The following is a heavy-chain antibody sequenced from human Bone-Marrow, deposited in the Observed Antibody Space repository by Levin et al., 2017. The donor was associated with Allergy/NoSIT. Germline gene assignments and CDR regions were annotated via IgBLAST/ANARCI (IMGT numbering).Heavy chain of an antibody. J-gene: IGHJ4*02. CDR3: AKEDYGDYVLDY. Sequence: GGSLRLSCAASGFNLSSFGMHWVRQAPGKGLEWVAVISYDGSNKYYVDSVKGRFTISRDNSKNTLSLQMNSLRAEDTAVYYCAKEDYGDYVLDYWGQGTLLTVDS. CDR1: GFNLSSFG. V-gene: IGHV3-30*18. D-gene: IGHD4-17*01. CDR2: ISYDGSNK.